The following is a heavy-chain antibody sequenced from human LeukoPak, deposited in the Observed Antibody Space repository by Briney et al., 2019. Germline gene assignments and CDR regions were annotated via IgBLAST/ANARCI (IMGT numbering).Heavy chain of an antibody. CDR1: GGSIISFY. D-gene: IGHD6-19*01. V-gene: IGHV4-59*08. Sequence: SETLSLTCTVAGGSIISFYWSWIRQSPGKGLEWIGYVYYSGSTDYNPSLKSRVNISVDTSEISLRLSSVTAADTAVYYCARGSGSFDYWGQGTLVTVSS. CDR3: ARGSGSFDY. J-gene: IGHJ4*02. CDR2: VYYSGST.